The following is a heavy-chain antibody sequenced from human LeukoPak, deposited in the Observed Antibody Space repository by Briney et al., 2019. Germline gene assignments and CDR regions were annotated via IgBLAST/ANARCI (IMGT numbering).Heavy chain of an antibody. V-gene: IGHV1-69*13. CDR3: ARDPDSQYCSSTSCYSWFDP. CDR1: GGTFSSYA. D-gene: IGHD2-2*01. Sequence: SVKVSCTASGGTFSSYAISWVRQAPGQGLEWMGGIIPIFGTANYAQKFQGRVTITADESTSTAYMELSSLRSEDTAVYYCARDPDSQYCSSTSCYSWFDPWGQGTLVTVSS. J-gene: IGHJ5*02. CDR2: IIPIFGTA.